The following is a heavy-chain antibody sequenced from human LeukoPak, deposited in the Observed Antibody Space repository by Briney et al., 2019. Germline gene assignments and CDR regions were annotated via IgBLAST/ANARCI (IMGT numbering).Heavy chain of an antibody. CDR3: ARGLYDDNGGF. V-gene: IGHV3-53*01. D-gene: IGHD3-22*01. Sequence: GGSLRLSRAASGFTVSNNYMSWVRQAPGRGLEWVSVIYSGGTIYYADSVKGRFIISRDNSKNTLFLQMNSLRADDTAVYYCARGLYDDNGGFWGQGTMVTVSS. CDR2: IYSGGTI. CDR1: GFTVSNNY. J-gene: IGHJ3*01.